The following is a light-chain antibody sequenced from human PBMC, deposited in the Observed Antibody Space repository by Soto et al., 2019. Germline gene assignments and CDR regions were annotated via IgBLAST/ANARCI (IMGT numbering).Light chain of an antibody. CDR1: SSDVGSYNR. CDR2: EVS. CDR3: XLYTSSSTFV. V-gene: IGLV2-18*01. Sequence: QSALTQPPSVSGSPGQSVTISCTGTSSDVGSYNRVSWYQQPPGTAPKLMIYEVSNRPSGVPDRFSGSKSGNTASLTISGXXXXXXXXXXCXLYTSSSTFVFGGGTKLTVL. J-gene: IGLJ2*01.